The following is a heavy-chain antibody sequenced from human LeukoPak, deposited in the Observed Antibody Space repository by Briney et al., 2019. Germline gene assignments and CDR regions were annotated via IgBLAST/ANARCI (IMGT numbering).Heavy chain of an antibody. CDR2: ISSSSSYI. Sequence: GGSLRLSCAASGFTFSSYSMNWVRQAPGKGLEWVSSISSSSSYIYYADSVKGRFTISRDNAKNSLYLQMNSLRAEDTAMYYCAREGAGAFDIWGQGTMVTVSS. J-gene: IGHJ3*02. V-gene: IGHV3-21*01. CDR3: AREGAGAFDI. D-gene: IGHD1-26*01. CDR1: GFTFSSYS.